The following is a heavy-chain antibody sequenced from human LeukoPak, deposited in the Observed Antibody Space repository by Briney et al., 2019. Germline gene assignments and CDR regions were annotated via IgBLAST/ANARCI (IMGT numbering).Heavy chain of an antibody. CDR2: IYYSGST. J-gene: IGHJ6*03. Sequence: PSETLSLTCTVSGGSISSSSYYWGWIRQPPGKGLEWIGSIYYSGSTYYNPSLNSRCTISVATSKNQFSLKLSSVTAADTAVYYCAGVGGVLYCTNGVCYSGDDYYYYYYMDVWGKGTTVTVSS. V-gene: IGHV4-39*07. CDR1: GGSISSSSYY. CDR3: AGVGGVLYCTNGVCYSGDDYYYYYYMDV. D-gene: IGHD2-8*01.